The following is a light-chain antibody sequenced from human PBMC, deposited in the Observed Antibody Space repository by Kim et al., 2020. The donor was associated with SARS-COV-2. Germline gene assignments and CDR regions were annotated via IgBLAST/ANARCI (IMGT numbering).Light chain of an antibody. CDR2: AAS. V-gene: IGKV1-27*01. Sequence: APVGDRSTITCRTSPGIINSLAWYPKTPEKLPNLLIYAASTLQSGVPSRFSVSGSGTDFTLTISSLKPEDVSTYYCQKYNSAPWTFGQGTKVDIK. CDR3: QKYNSAPWT. J-gene: IGKJ1*01. CDR1: PGIINS.